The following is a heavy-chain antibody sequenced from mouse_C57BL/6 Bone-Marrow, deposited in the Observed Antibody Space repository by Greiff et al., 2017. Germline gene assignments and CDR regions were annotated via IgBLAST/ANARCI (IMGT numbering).Heavy chain of an antibody. V-gene: IGHV5-4*01. CDR3: IGYRAWFAY. Sequence: EVQRVESGGGLVKPGGSLKLSCAASGFTFSSYAMSWVSQTPEKRLEWVATLRDGGSYTYYPDNVKGRFTIARDNAKNNLYLRMSHLKSDDTAMYYCIGYRAWFAYWGQGTLVTGSA. J-gene: IGHJ3*01. CDR2: LRDGGSYT. CDR1: GFTFSSYA. D-gene: IGHD2-2*01.